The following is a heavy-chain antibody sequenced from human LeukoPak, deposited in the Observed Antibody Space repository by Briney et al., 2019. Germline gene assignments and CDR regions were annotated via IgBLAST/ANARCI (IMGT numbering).Heavy chain of an antibody. CDR1: GFPFSSYS. CDR2: ISNSGSTI. D-gene: IGHD1-1*01. Sequence: GGSLRLSCAAAGFPFSSYSINWVRHAPGNVLQWVSYISNSGSTIYYADSVKGRFTISRDNAKNSLYLQMNSLRDEDTAVYYCATGTTLFDYWGQGTLLTVSS. V-gene: IGHV3-48*02. J-gene: IGHJ4*02. CDR3: ATGTTLFDY.